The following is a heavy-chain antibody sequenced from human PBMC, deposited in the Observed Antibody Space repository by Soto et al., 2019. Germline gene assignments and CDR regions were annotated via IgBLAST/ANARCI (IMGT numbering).Heavy chain of an antibody. CDR1: GGSISSYY. V-gene: IGHV4-59*01. Sequence: SETLSLTCTVSGGSISSYYWSWIRQPPGKGLEWIGYIYYSGSTNYNPSLKSRVTISVDTSKNQFSLKLSSVTAADTAVYYCARDQRFWSGYYTDWFDPWGQGTLVTVSS. J-gene: IGHJ5*02. D-gene: IGHD3-3*01. CDR3: ARDQRFWSGYYTDWFDP. CDR2: IYYSGST.